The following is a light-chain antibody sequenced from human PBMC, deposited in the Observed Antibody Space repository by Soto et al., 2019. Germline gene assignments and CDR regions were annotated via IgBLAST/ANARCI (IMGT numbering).Light chain of an antibody. V-gene: IGLV2-14*03. CDR3: ISYTDRQSYL. CDR1: SSDIGSYDR. Sequence: QSVLTRRASVSGSPGQSITISCSGTSSDIGSYDRVAWYQQFPGKSPKLIIYAVSDRPSGVSDRFSGSKSGISASLTNSGLQTEGEADYYCISYTDRQSYLFGTGTKVTVL. CDR2: AVS. J-gene: IGLJ1*01.